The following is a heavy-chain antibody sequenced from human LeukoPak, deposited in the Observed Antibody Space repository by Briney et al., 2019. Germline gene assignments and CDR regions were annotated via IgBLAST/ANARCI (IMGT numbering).Heavy chain of an antibody. Sequence: PSETLSLTCTVSGGSISSGTYYWSWIRQPAGKGLEWIGRIFSSGRTDYNPSLKSRVTISIDTSKNQFSLKLRSVTAADTAVYYCARDQWLASFDYWGQGTLVTVSS. CDR1: GGSISSGTYY. D-gene: IGHD6-19*01. V-gene: IGHV4-61*02. CDR2: IFSSGRT. CDR3: ARDQWLASFDY. J-gene: IGHJ4*02.